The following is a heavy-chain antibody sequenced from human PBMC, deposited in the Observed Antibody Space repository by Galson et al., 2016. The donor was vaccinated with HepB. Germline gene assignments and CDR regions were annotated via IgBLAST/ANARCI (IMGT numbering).Heavy chain of an antibody. D-gene: IGHD3-10*01. CDR3: ARELVRSSFDL. J-gene: IGHJ3*01. V-gene: IGHV3-11*04. Sequence: SLRLSCAASGFGFSNYYMSWVRQAPGKGLQWVSYISSSVSTIYYADSVMGRFTISRDNAKNSVYLQMHSLRDEDTAVYYCARELVRSSFDLWGQGTMVTVSS. CDR2: ISSSVSTI. CDR1: GFGFSNYY.